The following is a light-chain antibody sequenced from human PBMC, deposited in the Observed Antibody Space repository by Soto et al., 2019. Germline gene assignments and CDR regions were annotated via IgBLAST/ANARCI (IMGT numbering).Light chain of an antibody. V-gene: IGKV1-12*01. CDR3: QQNNSFPRT. CDR2: AAS. CDR1: QDIGTW. J-gene: IGKJ1*01. Sequence: ILLTQSPSSLSASIGDSVTITCRASQDIGTWLAWYQQKPGKAPSLLIYAASSLQSGVPSRFSGSGSGTDFTLTINSLQPEDIATYYCQQNNSFPRTFGQRTKVAIK.